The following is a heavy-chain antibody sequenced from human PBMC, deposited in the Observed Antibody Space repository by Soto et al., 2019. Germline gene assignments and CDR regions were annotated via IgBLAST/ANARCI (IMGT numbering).Heavy chain of an antibody. D-gene: IGHD2-15*01. CDR1: GFSLSNARMG. V-gene: IGHV2-26*01. CDR3: ARIRDEDCSGGSCYYYFDY. Sequence: QVTLKESGPVLVKPTETLTLTCTVSGFSLSNARMGVSWIRQPPGKALEWLAHIFSNDEKSYSTSPKSRLTIAKDTSKSQVVLTMTNMDPVDTATYYCARIRDEDCSGGSCYYYFDYWGQGTLVTVSS. CDR2: IFSNDEK. J-gene: IGHJ4*02.